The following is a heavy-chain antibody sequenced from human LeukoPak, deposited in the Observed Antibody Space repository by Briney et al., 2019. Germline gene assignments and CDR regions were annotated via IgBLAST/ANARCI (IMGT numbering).Heavy chain of an antibody. CDR3: ARGGSYDPLTGHHYYLDS. CDR1: GDSISSGSSY. D-gene: IGHD3-9*01. V-gene: IGHV4-61*02. CDR2: IYTTGST. Sequence: PSQTLSLTCSVSGDSISSGSSYWPWIRQPAGKGLEWIGRIYTTGSTTYNPSLKSRVTISYDTSENQFSLELTSVTAADTARYFCARGGSYDPLTGHHYYLDSWGQGTLVTVSS. J-gene: IGHJ4*02.